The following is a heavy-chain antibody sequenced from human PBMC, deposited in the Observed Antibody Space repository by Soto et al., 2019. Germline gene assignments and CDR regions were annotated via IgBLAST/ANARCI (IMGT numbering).Heavy chain of an antibody. Sequence: EVQLVESGGGLVQPGGSLRLSCAASGFTFSSYWMSWVHQAPGKGLEWVANIKQDGSEKYYVDSVKGRFTISRDNAKNSLYLQMNSLRAEDTAVYYCARARYYYDSSGYPSYYFDYWGQGTLVTVSS. CDR1: GFTFSSYW. CDR3: ARARYYYDSSGYPSYYFDY. CDR2: IKQDGSEK. J-gene: IGHJ4*02. D-gene: IGHD3-22*01. V-gene: IGHV3-7*05.